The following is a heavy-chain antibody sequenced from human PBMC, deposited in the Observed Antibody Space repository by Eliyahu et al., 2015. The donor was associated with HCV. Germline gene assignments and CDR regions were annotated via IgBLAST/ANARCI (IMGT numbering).Heavy chain of an antibody. J-gene: IGHJ4*02. CDR1: GFTVSSNY. Sequence: EVQLVESGGGLVQPGGSXRLSCAASGFTVSSNYMXXVRQAPGKGPEWXSVIYSGASTYYADSVKGRFTISRDNSKNTLYLQMNSLRAEDTAVYYCARVRVLPLVRYYFDYWGQGTLVTVSS. CDR3: ARVRVLPLVRYYFDY. CDR2: IYSGAST. V-gene: IGHV3-66*01. D-gene: IGHD2-2*01.